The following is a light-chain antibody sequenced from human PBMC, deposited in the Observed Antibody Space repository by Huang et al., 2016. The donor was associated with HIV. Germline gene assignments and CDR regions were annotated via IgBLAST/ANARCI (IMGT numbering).Light chain of an antibody. Sequence: DIQMTQSPSSLSASVGDRVTITCRASQNIGNSLNWYQHKPGEAPNLLIYAASRLQSGVPSRFSGSGSGTDFTLSISSLQPEDFATYYCQQGYNAPYTFGQGTKLEIK. CDR1: QNIGNS. CDR3: QQGYNAPYT. J-gene: IGKJ2*01. CDR2: AAS. V-gene: IGKV1-39*01.